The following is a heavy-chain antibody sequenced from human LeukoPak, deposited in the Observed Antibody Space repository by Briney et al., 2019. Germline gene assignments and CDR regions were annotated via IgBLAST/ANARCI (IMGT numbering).Heavy chain of an antibody. CDR1: EFTINSNY. V-gene: IGHV3-66*01. Sequence: GGSLRLSCAASEFTINSNYMIWVRQAPGKGLEWVSLIYSGGSTYNADSVKDRFTISRDNSKNTVYLQMNSLRAEDTAVYYCASRTTVTDADGFDIWGQGTMVTVSS. D-gene: IGHD4-17*01. J-gene: IGHJ3*02. CDR3: ASRTTVTDADGFDI. CDR2: IYSGGST.